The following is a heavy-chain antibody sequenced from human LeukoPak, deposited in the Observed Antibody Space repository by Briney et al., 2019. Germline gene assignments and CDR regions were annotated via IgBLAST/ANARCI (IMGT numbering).Heavy chain of an antibody. CDR2: ISAYNGNT. V-gene: IGHV1-18*01. CDR3: ARDATMVRGVKNYYYYYGMDV. D-gene: IGHD3-10*01. J-gene: IGHJ6*02. Sequence: ASVKVSCKASGYTFTSYGISWVRQAPGQGLEWMGWISAYNGNTNYAQKLQGRVTMTTDTSTSTAYMELRSLRSDDTAVYYFARDATMVRGVKNYYYYYGMDVWGQGTTVTVSS. CDR1: GYTFTSYG.